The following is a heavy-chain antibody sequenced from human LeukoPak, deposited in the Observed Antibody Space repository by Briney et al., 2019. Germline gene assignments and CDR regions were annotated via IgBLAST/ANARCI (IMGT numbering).Heavy chain of an antibody. CDR2: IGGRDGST. CDR1: GFTFSSYG. D-gene: IGHD3-10*01. Sequence: GGSLRLSCAASGFTFSSYGMSWVRQAPGKGLEWVSAIGGRDGSTYYADSVKGRFTISRDNSKNTLYVQMNSLRAEGTAVYYCAKGHYYGSGSLDYWGQGTLVTVSS. J-gene: IGHJ4*02. CDR3: AKGHYYGSGSLDY. V-gene: IGHV3-23*01.